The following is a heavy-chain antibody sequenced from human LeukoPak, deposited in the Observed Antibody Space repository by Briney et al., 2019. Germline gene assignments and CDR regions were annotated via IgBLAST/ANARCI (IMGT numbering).Heavy chain of an antibody. J-gene: IGHJ4*02. CDR1: GFTFSNYM. V-gene: IGHV3-74*01. CDR3: AKFATVDFDY. Sequence: GGSLRLSCAASGFTFSNYMMHWVRQAPGKGLVWVSRIKSDGITITYADSVKGRFTISRDNSKNTLYLQMNSLRAEDTAVYYCAKFATVDFDYWGQGTLVTVSS. D-gene: IGHD4-23*01. CDR2: IKSDGITI.